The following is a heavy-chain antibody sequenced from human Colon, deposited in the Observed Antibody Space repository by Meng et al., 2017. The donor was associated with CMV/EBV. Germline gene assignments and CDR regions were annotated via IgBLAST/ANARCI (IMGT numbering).Heavy chain of an antibody. J-gene: IGHJ4*02. CDR2: ISRDGSAT. CDR3: VVKGSAWFDY. Sequence: GESLKISCVVSGSSFSLYAMAWVRQAPGKGPEWVAQISRDGSATYYADSMEGRVTISRDNSINTFFLQMNSLRGDDTAVYYCVVKGSAWFDYWGQGTLVTVSS. V-gene: IGHV3-23*01. D-gene: IGHD2-21*01. CDR1: GSSFSLYA.